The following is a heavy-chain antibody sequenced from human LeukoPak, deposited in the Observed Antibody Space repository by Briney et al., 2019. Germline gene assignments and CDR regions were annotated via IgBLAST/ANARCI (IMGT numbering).Heavy chain of an antibody. CDR1: GFTFSSYS. D-gene: IGHD6-13*01. J-gene: IGHJ4*02. Sequence: GGSLRLSCAASGFTFSSYSMNWVRQAPGKGLEWVSYITSSSSTIYYADSVKGRFTISRDNAKNSLYLQMNSLRAEDTALYYCARDGTDYSSSWYAYWGQGTLVTVSS. V-gene: IGHV3-48*04. CDR2: ITSSSSTI. CDR3: ARDGTDYSSSWYAY.